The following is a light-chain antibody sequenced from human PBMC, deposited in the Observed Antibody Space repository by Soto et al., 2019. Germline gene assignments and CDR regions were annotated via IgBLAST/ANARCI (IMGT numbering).Light chain of an antibody. Sequence: EIQMTQYPSTLSASVGDRVTITCRASQSISSWLAWYQQKPGKAPKLLIYDASSLESGVPSRFSGSGSGTEFTLTISSLQPDDFATYYCQQYNSILGTFGSGTKVDI. CDR3: QQYNSILGT. V-gene: IGKV1-5*01. J-gene: IGKJ3*01. CDR2: DAS. CDR1: QSISSW.